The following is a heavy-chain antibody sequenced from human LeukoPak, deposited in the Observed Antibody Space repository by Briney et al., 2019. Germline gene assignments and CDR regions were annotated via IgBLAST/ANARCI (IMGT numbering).Heavy chain of an antibody. CDR2: INHSGST. D-gene: IGHD2/OR15-2a*01. Sequence: PSETLSLTCAVYGGSFSGYYWSWIRQPPGKGLEWIGEINHSGSTNYNPSLKSRVTISVDTSKNQFSLKLSSVTAADTAVYYCARGSTVQPQLLYYYYYMDVWGKGTTVTVSS. CDR3: ARGSTVQPQLLYYYYYMDV. V-gene: IGHV4-34*01. J-gene: IGHJ6*03. CDR1: GGSFSGYY.